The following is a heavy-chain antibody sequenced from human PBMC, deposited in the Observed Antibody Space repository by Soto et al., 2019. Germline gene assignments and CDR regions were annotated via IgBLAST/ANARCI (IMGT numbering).Heavy chain of an antibody. D-gene: IGHD3-9*01. J-gene: IGHJ6*04. CDR3: AIEGLYFAVGRYYHNGMDV. V-gene: IGHV4-59*01. CDR1: GGSIISYY. Sequence: PSETLSLPWTGSGGSIISYYRSLFLQPLEKGLKWIGYIYYSGSTNYNPSLKSRVTISVDTSKNQFSLKLSSVTAADTAVYYCAIEGLYFAVGRYYHNGMDVWGKGITVTVSS. CDR2: IYYSGST.